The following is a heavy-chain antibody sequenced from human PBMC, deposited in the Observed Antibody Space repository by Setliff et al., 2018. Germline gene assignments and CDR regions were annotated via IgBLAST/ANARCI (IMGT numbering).Heavy chain of an antibody. Sequence: ASVKVSCKASGYTFTSYDINWVRQATGQGLEWMGWMNPNSGNTGYAQKFQSRVTITRNTSISTAYMELSSLRSEDTAVYYCARGLLWFGEPSWWGQGTLVTVSS. J-gene: IGHJ4*02. CDR2: MNPNSGNT. CDR3: ARGLLWFGEPSW. V-gene: IGHV1-8*03. CDR1: GYTFTSYD. D-gene: IGHD3-10*01.